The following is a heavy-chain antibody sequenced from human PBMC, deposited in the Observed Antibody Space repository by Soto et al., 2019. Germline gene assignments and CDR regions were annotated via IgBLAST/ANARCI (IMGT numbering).Heavy chain of an antibody. V-gene: IGHV3-30*18. D-gene: IGHD5-18*01. J-gene: IGHJ4*02. CDR2: MSSDGSNT. CDR3: TKSHSTALVPYYFDY. Sequence: QVRLVESGGGVVQPGTSLRLSCAASGFTFSSYAIHWVRQAPGKGLEWVAFMSSDGSNTFYADSVRGRFTVSRDNSKSPLYLQMNGLMPEDTAVYYCTKSHSTALVPYYFDYWGQGTLVTVSS. CDR1: GFTFSSYA.